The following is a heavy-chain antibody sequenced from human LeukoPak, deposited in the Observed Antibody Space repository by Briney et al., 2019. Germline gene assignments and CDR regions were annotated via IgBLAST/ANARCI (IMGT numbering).Heavy chain of an antibody. Sequence: GGSLRLSCAASGFTFSNAWMSWVRQAPGKGLEWVGRIKSKTDGGTTDYAAPVKGRFTISRDDSKNTLYLQMNSLKTEDTAVYYCTNRLWFGERHFDYWGQGTLVTVSS. CDR3: TNRLWFGERHFDY. D-gene: IGHD3-10*01. CDR2: IKSKTDGGTT. V-gene: IGHV3-15*01. CDR1: GFTFSNAW. J-gene: IGHJ4*02.